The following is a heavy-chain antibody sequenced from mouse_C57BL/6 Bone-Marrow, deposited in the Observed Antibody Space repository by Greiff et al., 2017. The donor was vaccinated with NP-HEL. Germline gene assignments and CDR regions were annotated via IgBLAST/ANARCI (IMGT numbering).Heavy chain of an antibody. J-gene: IGHJ1*03. D-gene: IGHD2-12*01. Sequence: EVQLQQSGPELVKPGASVKMSCKASGYTFTDYNMHWVKQSHGKSLEWIGYINPNNGGTSYNQKFKGKATLTVNKSSSTAYMELRSLTSEDSAVYYCARWGYYSWYFDVWGTGTTVTVSS. V-gene: IGHV1-22*01. CDR1: GYTFTDYN. CDR2: INPNNGGT. CDR3: ARWGYYSWYFDV.